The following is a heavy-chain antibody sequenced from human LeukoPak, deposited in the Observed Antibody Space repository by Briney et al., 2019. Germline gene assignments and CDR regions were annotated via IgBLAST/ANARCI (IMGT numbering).Heavy chain of an antibody. D-gene: IGHD3-10*01. Sequence: SETLSLTRAVYGGSFSGYYWSWIRQPPGKGLEWIGEINLSGSTNYNPSLKSRVTISVDTSKNQFSLKLTSVTAADTAVYYCARRGYYGSGTDYWGQGTLVTVSS. CDR2: INLSGST. J-gene: IGHJ4*02. V-gene: IGHV4-34*01. CDR1: GGSFSGYY. CDR3: ARRGYYGSGTDY.